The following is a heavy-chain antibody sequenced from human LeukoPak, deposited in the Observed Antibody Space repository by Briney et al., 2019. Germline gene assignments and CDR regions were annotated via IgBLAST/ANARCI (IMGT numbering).Heavy chain of an antibody. CDR2: ISGSGGST. J-gene: IGHJ4*02. Sequence: GGSLRLSCAASGFTFSSYAMSWVRQAPGKGLEWVSAISGSGGSTHYADSVKGRFTISRDNSKNTLYLQMNSLRAEDTAVYYCAKVTRSYYYDSSGYVDYWGQGTLVTVSS. CDR3: AKVTRSYYYDSSGYVDY. V-gene: IGHV3-23*01. CDR1: GFTFSSYA. D-gene: IGHD3-22*01.